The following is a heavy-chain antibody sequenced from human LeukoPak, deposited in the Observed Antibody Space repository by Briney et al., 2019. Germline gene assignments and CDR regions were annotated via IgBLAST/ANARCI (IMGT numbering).Heavy chain of an antibody. Sequence: SETLSLTCTVSGGSISGSTSYWGWIRQSPGKGLEWIGLLNYSGTTYYNPSFKSRVAISIERSRTQFSLKLCSVTAADTAFYYCSRYDSDTGDFAPWGQGTLFTISS. J-gene: IGHJ5*02. CDR2: LNYSGTT. D-gene: IGHD3-10*01. V-gene: IGHV4-39*07. CDR3: SRYDSDTGDFAP. CDR1: GGSISGSTSY.